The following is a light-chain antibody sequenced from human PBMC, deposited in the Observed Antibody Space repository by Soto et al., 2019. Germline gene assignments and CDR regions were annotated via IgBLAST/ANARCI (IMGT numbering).Light chain of an antibody. V-gene: IGKV3-11*01. CDR3: QERSDWYA. CDR2: DAS. Sequence: EIVLTQSPATLSLSPGERATLSCRASQSVSSYLSWYQQKHGQAPRLLVYDASNRATGIPVRFSGSGSGTDFTLTISRLEHEDVAFYYCQERSDWYAFGQGTKLELK. J-gene: IGKJ2*01. CDR1: QSVSSY.